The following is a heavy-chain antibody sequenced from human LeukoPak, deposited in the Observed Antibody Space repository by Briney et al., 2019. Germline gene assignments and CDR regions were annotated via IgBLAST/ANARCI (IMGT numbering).Heavy chain of an antibody. CDR2: MNPNSGNT. V-gene: IGHV1-8*03. CDR3: AREGYCSGGSCYSWSDP. D-gene: IGHD2-15*01. Sequence: ASVKVSCKASGYTFTSSDINWVRQATGQGLEWMGWMNPNSGNTGYAQKFQGRVTITRNTSISTAYMELSSLRSEDTAVYYCAREGYCSGGSCYSWSDPWGQGTLVTVSS. CDR1: GYTFTSSD. J-gene: IGHJ5*02.